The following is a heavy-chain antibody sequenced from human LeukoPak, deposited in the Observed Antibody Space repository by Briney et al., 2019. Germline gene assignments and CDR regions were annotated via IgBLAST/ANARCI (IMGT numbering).Heavy chain of an antibody. CDR3: AKRGVVIRVILVGFHKEAYYFDS. CDR2: ISDTGGRA. Sequence: GGSLRLSCADSGITLSNYGMSWVRQAPGRGLEWVAGISDTGGRANYADSVKGRFTISRDNPKNILYLQMNSLRAEDTAVYFCAKRGVVIRVILVGFHKEAYYFDSWGQGALVTVSS. D-gene: IGHD3-10*01. V-gene: IGHV3-23*01. CDR1: GITLSNYG. J-gene: IGHJ4*02.